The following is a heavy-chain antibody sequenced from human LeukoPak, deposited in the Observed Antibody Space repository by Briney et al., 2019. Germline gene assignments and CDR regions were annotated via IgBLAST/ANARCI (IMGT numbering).Heavy chain of an antibody. D-gene: IGHD6-19*01. CDR1: GFTFSSYG. Sequence: GRSLRLSCAASGFTFSSYGMHWVRQAPGKGLEWVAVIRYDGSNKYYADSVKGRFTISRDNSKNTLYLQMNSLRAEDMAVYYCARDDEWLAGLWGQGTLVTVSS. CDR2: IRYDGSNK. V-gene: IGHV3-33*01. J-gene: IGHJ4*02. CDR3: ARDDEWLAGL.